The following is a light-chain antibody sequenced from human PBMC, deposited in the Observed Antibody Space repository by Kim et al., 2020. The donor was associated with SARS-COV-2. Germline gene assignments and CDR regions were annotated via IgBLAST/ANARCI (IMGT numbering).Light chain of an antibody. CDR2: VVS. Sequence: QPITISCTGTSRYVGGYNYVSWYQQHPGKAPKLMIYVVSKRPSGVSNRFSGSKSGNTASLTISGLQAEDEADYYCSSYTSSSTLGVFGGGTQLTVL. V-gene: IGLV2-14*04. J-gene: IGLJ3*02. CDR3: SSYTSSSTLGV. CDR1: SRYVGGYNY.